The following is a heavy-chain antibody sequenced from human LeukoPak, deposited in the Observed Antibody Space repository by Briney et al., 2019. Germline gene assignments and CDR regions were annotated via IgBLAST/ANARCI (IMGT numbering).Heavy chain of an antibody. CDR1: GYSISSGYY. Sequence: SETLSLTCAVSGYSISSGYYWSWIRQPPGKGLERIGYIYYSGSTNYNPSLKSRVTISVDTSKNQFSLKLSSVTAADTAVYYCARDIEDCSGGSCLGDAFDVWGRGTMVTVSS. CDR3: ARDIEDCSGGSCLGDAFDV. V-gene: IGHV4-61*01. J-gene: IGHJ3*01. CDR2: IYYSGST. D-gene: IGHD2-15*01.